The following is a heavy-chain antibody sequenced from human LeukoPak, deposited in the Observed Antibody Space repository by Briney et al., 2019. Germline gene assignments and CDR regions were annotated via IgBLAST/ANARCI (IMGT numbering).Heavy chain of an antibody. CDR3: AKLRSGYSDFDY. Sequence: GGSLRLSCVASGFPFSSYWMTWVRQAPGKGLEWVANIKQDGSKKSYVDSVKGRFTISRDNSKNTLYLQMNSLRAEDTAVYYCAKLRSGYSDFDYWGQGTLVTVSS. V-gene: IGHV3-7*03. D-gene: IGHD2-15*01. J-gene: IGHJ4*02. CDR1: GFPFSSYW. CDR2: IKQDGSKK.